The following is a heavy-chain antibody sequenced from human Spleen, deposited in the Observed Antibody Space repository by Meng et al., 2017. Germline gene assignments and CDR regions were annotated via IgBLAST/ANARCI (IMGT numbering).Heavy chain of an antibody. D-gene: IGHD6-19*01. V-gene: IGHV1-46*01. CDR1: GYTFTSYY. CDR3: ARGRYSSGWHGGIGDY. J-gene: IGHJ4*02. CDR2: INPSGGST. Sequence: ASVKVSCKASGYTFTSYYMHWVRQAPGQGLEWMGIINPSGGSTSYAQKFQGRVTMTRDTSTSTVYMELSSLRSEDTAVYYCARGRYSSGWHGGIGDYWGQGTLVTVSS.